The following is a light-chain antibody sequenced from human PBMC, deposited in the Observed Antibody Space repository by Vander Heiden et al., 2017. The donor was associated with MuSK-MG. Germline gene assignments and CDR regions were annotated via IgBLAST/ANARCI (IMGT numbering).Light chain of an antibody. V-gene: IGKV1-5*03. CDR2: KAS. J-gene: IGKJ1*01. CDR3: QQDNSSPWT. Sequence: DIQMTQSPSTLSASVGDRVTITCRASQSISSWLAWYQQKPGKALKLLIYKASSLESGVPSRFSGSGSGTEFTLTISSLQPDDFATYYCQQDNSSPWTFGQGTKVEIK. CDR1: QSISSW.